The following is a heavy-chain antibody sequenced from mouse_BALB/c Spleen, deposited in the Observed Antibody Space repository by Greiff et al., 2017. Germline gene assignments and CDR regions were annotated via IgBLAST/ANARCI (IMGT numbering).Heavy chain of an antibody. J-gene: IGHJ4*01. Sequence: EVQVVESGGGLVQPGGSMKLSCVASGFTFSNYWMNWVRQSPEKGLEWVAEIRLKSNNYATHYAESVKGRFTISRDDSKSSVYLQMNNLRAEDTGIYYCTRGGKDAMDYWGQGTSVTVSS. V-gene: IGHV6-6*02. D-gene: IGHD1-1*02. CDR1: GFTFSNYW. CDR2: IRLKSNNYAT. CDR3: TRGGKDAMDY.